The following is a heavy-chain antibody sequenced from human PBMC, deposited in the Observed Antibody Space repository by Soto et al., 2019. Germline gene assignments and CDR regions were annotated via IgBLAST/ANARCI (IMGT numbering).Heavy chain of an antibody. J-gene: IGHJ5*02. CDR1: GYTFTGYY. V-gene: IGHV1-2*02. Sequence: ASVKVSCKASGYTFTGYYMHWVRQAPGQGLGWMGWINPNSGGTNYAQKFQGRVTMTRDTSISTAYMELSRLRSDDKAVYYCAIELQTEPTYDFWSGYPFGPWGQGTLVTVSS. CDR3: AIELQTEPTYDFWSGYPFGP. CDR2: INPNSGGT. D-gene: IGHD3-3*01.